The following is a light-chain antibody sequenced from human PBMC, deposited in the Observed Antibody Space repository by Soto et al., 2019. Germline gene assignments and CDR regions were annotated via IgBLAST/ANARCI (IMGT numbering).Light chain of an antibody. Sequence: SPSPANLSVFSWRGTHLFRRASQSVTNSYLAWYQQKPGQAPRLLIYGASSRATGIPDRFSGSGSGTDFTLTISRLEPEDFAVYYCQQYGISPWTFGQGTKVDIK. CDR3: QQYGISPWT. V-gene: IGKV3-20*01. J-gene: IGKJ1*01. CDR1: QSVTNSY. CDR2: GAS.